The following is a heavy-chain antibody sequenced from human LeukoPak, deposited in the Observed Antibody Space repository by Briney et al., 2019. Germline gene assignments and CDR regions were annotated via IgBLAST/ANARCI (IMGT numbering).Heavy chain of an antibody. CDR2: INPKSGGT. J-gene: IGHJ4*02. Sequence: ASVRVSCKASGYTFTAYYMHWVRQDPGQGLEWMGWINPKSGGTSYAQKFQGRVTMTGDTSNSTAYMELTSLTSDDTAVYFCARGGYSSSWTNFDYWGQGTLVTVSS. CDR1: GYTFTAYY. CDR3: ARGGYSSSWTNFDY. D-gene: IGHD6-13*01. V-gene: IGHV1-2*02.